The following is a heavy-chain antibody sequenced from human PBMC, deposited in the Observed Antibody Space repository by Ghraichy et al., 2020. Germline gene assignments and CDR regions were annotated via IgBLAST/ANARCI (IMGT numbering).Heavy chain of an antibody. D-gene: IGHD3-22*01. CDR2: ISGSGGST. CDR1: GFTFSSYA. CDR3: AKVRDYYASSGYYRYYYYYGMDG. V-gene: IGHV3-23*01. J-gene: IGHJ6*02. Sequence: ETLSLTCAASGFTFSSYAMSWVRQAPGKGLEWVSAISGSGGSTYYADSVKGRFTISRDNSKNTLYLQMNSLRAEDTAVYYCAKVRDYYASSGYYRYYYYYGMDGWGQGTTVTVSS.